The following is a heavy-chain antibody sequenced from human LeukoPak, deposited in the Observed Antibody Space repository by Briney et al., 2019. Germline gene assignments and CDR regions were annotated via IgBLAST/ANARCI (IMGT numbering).Heavy chain of an antibody. CDR1: GGSISSYY. J-gene: IGHJ3*02. CDR3: ARSRTYDRAFDI. D-gene: IGHD3-22*01. Sequence: SETLSLTCTVSGGSISSYYWSWIRQPPGKGLEWIGYIYYSGSTNYNPSLKSRVTISVDTSKNQFSLKLSSVTAADTAVYYCARSRTYDRAFDIWGQGTMVTVSS. CDR2: IYYSGST. V-gene: IGHV4-59*01.